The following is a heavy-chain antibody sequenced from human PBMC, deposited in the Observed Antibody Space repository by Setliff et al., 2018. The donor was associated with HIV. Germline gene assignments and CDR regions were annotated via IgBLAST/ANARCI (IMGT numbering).Heavy chain of an antibody. CDR2: IEPSSGGT. V-gene: IGHV1-2*06. CDR1: GYTFTAYY. J-gene: IGHJ3*01. D-gene: IGHD2-8*02. CDR3: ARQDHSSVNTGSLYAFDV. Sequence: ASVQVSCKASGYTFTAYYIHWVRQAPGHELQLMGRIEPSSGGTNYIQKFQGRVTITRDTSIYTVYMELTGLTSDDTAAYYCARQDHSSVNTGSLYAFDVWGQGTMVTVSS.